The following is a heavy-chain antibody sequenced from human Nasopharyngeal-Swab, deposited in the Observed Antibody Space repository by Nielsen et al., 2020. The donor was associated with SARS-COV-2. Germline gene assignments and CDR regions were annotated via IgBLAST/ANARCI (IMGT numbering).Heavy chain of an antibody. J-gene: IGHJ4*02. D-gene: IGHD5-12*01. CDR2: ISWNSGYI. Sequence: GGSLRLSCAASGFSFGDYAMHWVRQPPGKGLEWVSGISWNSGYIGHADSVEGRFTISRDNAKNSLYLQMNSLRPEDTALYYCAKDGDSGYDYLGYWGQGTLVTVSS. V-gene: IGHV3-9*01. CDR3: AKDGDSGYDYLGY. CDR1: GFSFGDYA.